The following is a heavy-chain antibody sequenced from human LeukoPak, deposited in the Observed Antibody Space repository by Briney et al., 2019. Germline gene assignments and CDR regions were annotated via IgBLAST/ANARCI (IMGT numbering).Heavy chain of an antibody. V-gene: IGHV4-4*08. D-gene: IGHD3-22*01. Sequence: KPSETLSLTCTVSGGSISSYYWSWIRQPPGKGLEWIGRIYTSGSTNYNPSLKSRVTISVDTSKNQFSLKLSSVTAADTAVYYCAREGDYYDSSGYLNYAFDIWGQGTMVTVSS. CDR3: AREGDYYDSSGYLNYAFDI. J-gene: IGHJ3*02. CDR1: GGSISSYY. CDR2: IYTSGST.